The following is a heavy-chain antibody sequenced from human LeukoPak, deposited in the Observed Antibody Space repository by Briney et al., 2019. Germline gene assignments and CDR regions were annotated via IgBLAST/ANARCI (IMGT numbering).Heavy chain of an antibody. D-gene: IGHD2-21*01. CDR1: VFTFRNYG. V-gene: IGHV3-30*18. CDR2: ISNDGSND. J-gene: IGHJ4*02. CDR3: ANDMGILWCCLGD. Sequence: GGGLRVSCAPSVFTFRNYGMQCVRHAPDEGRGRGALISNDGSNDCYGDSVEGRFTISRDNSKHTLYLQLNSMIPEAPDASYCANDMGILWCCLGDWGQGTLVTVSS.